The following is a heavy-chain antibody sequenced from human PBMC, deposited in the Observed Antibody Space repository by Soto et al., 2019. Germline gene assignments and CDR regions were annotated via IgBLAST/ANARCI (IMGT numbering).Heavy chain of an antibody. Sequence: PGGSLRLSCAASGFTFSNYWMYWVRQPPGKGLVWVSRLDGEGSSTSYADSVKGRFTISRDNAKSTLYLQMNSLRAEDTAVYYCARERVPAALYYYYYYGMDVWGQGTTVTVSS. V-gene: IGHV3-74*01. J-gene: IGHJ6*02. CDR1: GFTFSNYW. CDR2: LDGEGSST. CDR3: ARERVPAALYYYYYYGMDV. D-gene: IGHD2-2*01.